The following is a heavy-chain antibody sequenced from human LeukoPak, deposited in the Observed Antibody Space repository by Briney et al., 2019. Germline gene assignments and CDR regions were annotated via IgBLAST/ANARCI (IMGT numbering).Heavy chain of an antibody. CDR3: ASVGPSSWAGIYAFDI. Sequence: GGSLRLSCAASGFAFSDYYMSWIRQAPGKGLEWVSYISSSGSTIFYADSVKGRFTISRDNAKNSLYLQMNSLRAEDTAVYYCASVGPSSWAGIYAFDIWGQGTMVTVSS. V-gene: IGHV3-11*01. D-gene: IGHD6-13*01. CDR2: ISSSGSTI. CDR1: GFAFSDYY. J-gene: IGHJ3*02.